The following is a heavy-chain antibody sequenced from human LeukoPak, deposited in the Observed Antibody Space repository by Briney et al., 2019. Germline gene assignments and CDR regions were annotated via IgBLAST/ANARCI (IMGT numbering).Heavy chain of an antibody. CDR3: ATLSYDFWSDDAFDI. CDR2: IYPGDSDT. D-gene: IGHD3-3*01. Sequence: GESLKITCKGSGYSFTSYWIGWVRQMPGKGLEWMGIIYPGDSDTRYSPSFQGQVAISAAKSISTAYLQWSSLKASDTAMYYCATLSYDFWSDDAFDIWGQGTMVTVSS. J-gene: IGHJ3*02. V-gene: IGHV5-51*01. CDR1: GYSFTSYW.